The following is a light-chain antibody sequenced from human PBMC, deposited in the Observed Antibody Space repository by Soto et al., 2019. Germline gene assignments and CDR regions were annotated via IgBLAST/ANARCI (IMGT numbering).Light chain of an antibody. CDR2: AAS. J-gene: IGKJ5*01. CDR1: QSVSSNY. CDR3: QQYGYSPIT. Sequence: ERAVARRPATLCVSRWARDTLHCRAGQSVSSNYLAWYQQKPGQAPRLLIYAASSRATGIPDRFSGSGSGTDFTLAIDRLEPEDFVVYYSQQYGYSPITFGHGTRLQIK. V-gene: IGKV3-20*01.